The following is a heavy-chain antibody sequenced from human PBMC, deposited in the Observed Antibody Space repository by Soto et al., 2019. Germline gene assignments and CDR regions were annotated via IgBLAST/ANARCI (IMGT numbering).Heavy chain of an antibody. CDR3: AIAMRLTLLRGVHGAYFCDY. Sequence: GGPVKVSCRASGYTFTNYDISRARQAPGQGLESMGWMNPNSGYTGYLEKLQDRVSMTRNTSTSTPYMELSSLRSAETAISYCAIAMRLTLLRGVHGAYFCDYWGQGALVTVSP. CDR2: MNPNSGYT. CDR1: GYTFTNYD. D-gene: IGHD3-10*01. J-gene: IGHJ4*02. V-gene: IGHV1-8*01.